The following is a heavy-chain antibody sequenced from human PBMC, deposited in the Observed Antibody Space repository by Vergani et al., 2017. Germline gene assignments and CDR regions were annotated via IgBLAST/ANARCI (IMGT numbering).Heavy chain of an antibody. CDR1: GGTFSSYA. J-gene: IGHJ4*02. D-gene: IGHD6-19*01. CDR3: ARDAGYSSGWSNYYFDY. V-gene: IGHV1-69*01. CDR2: IIPIFGTA. Sequence: QVRLVQSGAEVKKPGSSVKVSCKASGGTFSSYAISWVRQAPGQGLEWMGGIIPIFGTANYAQKFQGRVTITADESTSTAYMELSSLRSEDTAVYYCARDAGYSSGWSNYYFDYWGQGTLVTVSS.